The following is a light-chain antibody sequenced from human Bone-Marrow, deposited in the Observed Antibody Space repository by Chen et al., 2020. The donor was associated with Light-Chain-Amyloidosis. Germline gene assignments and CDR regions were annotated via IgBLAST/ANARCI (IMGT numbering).Light chain of an antibody. CDR1: RSNIGAPYD. V-gene: IGLV1-40*01. CDR3: QSYDTRLRGSV. J-gene: IGLJ2*01. Sequence: QSVLTQPPSLSGAPGQRVTISCTGSRSNIGAPYDVHWYQQLPGTAPKLLIYGNNNRPSGVPDRFSGSKSGSSASLAITGLRADDEADYYCQSYDTRLRGSVFGGGTRLTVL. CDR2: GNN.